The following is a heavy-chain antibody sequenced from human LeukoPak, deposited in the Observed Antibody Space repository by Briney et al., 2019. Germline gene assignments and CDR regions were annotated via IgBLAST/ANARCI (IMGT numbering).Heavy chain of an antibody. J-gene: IGHJ6*02. CDR2: IYYSGST. V-gene: IGHV4-61*01. CDR3: AREAYCGGDCLPHYYYYYGMDV. D-gene: IGHD2-21*02. Sequence: PSETLSLTFTVSGGSISSSSYYWGWIRQPPGKGLEWIGYIYYSGSTNYNPSLKSRVTISVDTSKNQFSLKLSSVTAADTAVYYCAREAYCGGDCLPHYYYYYGMDVWGQGTTVTVSS. CDR1: GGSISSSSYY.